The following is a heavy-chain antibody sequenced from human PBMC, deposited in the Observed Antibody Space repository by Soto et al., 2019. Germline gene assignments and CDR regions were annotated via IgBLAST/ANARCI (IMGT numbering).Heavy chain of an antibody. CDR3: AREGYCSSTSCYWAVYYSDY. J-gene: IGHJ4*02. CDR1: GFTFSSYS. V-gene: IGHV3-21*01. Sequence: GGSLRLSCAASGFTFSSYSMNWVRQAPGKGLEWVSSISSSSSYIYYADPVKGRFTISRDNAKNSLYLQMNSLRAEDTAVYYCAREGYCSSTSCYWAVYYSDYWGQGTLVTVSS. CDR2: ISSSSSYI. D-gene: IGHD2-2*01.